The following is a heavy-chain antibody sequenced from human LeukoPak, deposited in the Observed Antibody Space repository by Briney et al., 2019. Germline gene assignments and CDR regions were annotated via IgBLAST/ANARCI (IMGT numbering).Heavy chain of an antibody. CDR2: IYPGDSDT. CDR3: ARTYSSDPTGEFDY. J-gene: IGHJ4*02. Sequence: GESLKISCKGSGYSFSIFWIGWVRQMPGKGLECMGIIYPGDSDTRYSPSFQGQVTISADKSISTAYLQWSSLKASDTAMCYCARTYSSDPTGEFDYWGQGTLVTVSS. V-gene: IGHV5-51*01. CDR1: GYSFSIFW. D-gene: IGHD3-16*01.